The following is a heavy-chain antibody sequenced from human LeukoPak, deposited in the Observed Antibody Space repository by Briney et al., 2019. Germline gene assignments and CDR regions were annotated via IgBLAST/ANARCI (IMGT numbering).Heavy chain of an antibody. D-gene: IGHD3-3*01. CDR3: ARAPADFWSGYPGYFDL. V-gene: IGHV4-30-4*08. Sequence: SETLSLTCAVSGGSISSGDYYWSWIRQPPGKGLEWIGYIYYSGSTYYNPSLKSRVTISVDTPKNQFSLKLSSVTAADTAVYYCARAPADFWSGYPGYFDLWGRGTLVTVSS. CDR1: GGSISSGDYY. J-gene: IGHJ2*01. CDR2: IYYSGST.